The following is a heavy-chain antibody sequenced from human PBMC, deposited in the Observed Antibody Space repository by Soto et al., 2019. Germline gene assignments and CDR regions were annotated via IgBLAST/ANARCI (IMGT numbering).Heavy chain of an antibody. V-gene: IGHV3-21*01. CDR3: SRNRNPSSKTHGMDV. Sequence: EVQLVESGGGLVEPGGSLRLSCAPSGLSFSTHSMNWVRQAPGKGLEWVSSISSDSYYIYYADSVKSRFTISRDNAKNSLYLQMTSLRADDTAVYYCSRNRNPSSKTHGMDVWGQGTTVTVSS. J-gene: IGHJ6*02. CDR1: GLSFSTHS. CDR2: ISSDSYYI.